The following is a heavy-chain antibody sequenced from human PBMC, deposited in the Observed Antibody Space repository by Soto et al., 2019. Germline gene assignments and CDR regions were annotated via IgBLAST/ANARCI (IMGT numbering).Heavy chain of an antibody. CDR1: GYTFTSYA. CDR3: AREDYGGNSGDAFDI. V-gene: IGHV1-3*01. CDR2: INAGNGNT. D-gene: IGHD4-17*01. Sequence: PSVKVSCKASGYTFTSYAMHWVRQAPGQRLEWMGWINAGNGNTKYSQKFQGRVTITRDTSASTAYMELSSLRSEDTAVYYCAREDYGGNSGDAFDIWGQGTMVTVSS. J-gene: IGHJ3*02.